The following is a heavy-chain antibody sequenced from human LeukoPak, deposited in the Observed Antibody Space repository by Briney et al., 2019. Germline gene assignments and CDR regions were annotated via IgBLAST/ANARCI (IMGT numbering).Heavy chain of an antibody. CDR2: IYYSGST. CDR1: GGSISRGDYY. V-gene: IGHV4-30-4*02. Sequence: SETLSLTCTVSGGSISRGDYYWSWIRQPPGKGLEWIGYIYYSGSTYYNPSLKSRVTISVDTSKNQFSLKLTSVTAADTAVYYCARGVPEYYDFWSGYFYYFAYWGQGTLVTVSS. D-gene: IGHD3-3*01. J-gene: IGHJ4*02. CDR3: ARGVPEYYDFWSGYFYYFAY.